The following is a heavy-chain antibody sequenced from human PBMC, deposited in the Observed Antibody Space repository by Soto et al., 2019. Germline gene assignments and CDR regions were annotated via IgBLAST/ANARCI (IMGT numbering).Heavy chain of an antibody. D-gene: IGHD3-16*02. V-gene: IGHV1-69*05. J-gene: IGHJ6*02. CDR3: AAERGLGKLSVV. CDR2: IIPLFGTT. Sequence: GASVKVSCKASGDTFKNCVISWVRQAPGQGLEWMGGIIPLFGTTDFAQRFQGRLTITTDESTTTAYMELSRLRSEDTATYYCAAERGLGKLSVVWGQGTTVTVS. CDR1: GDTFKNCV.